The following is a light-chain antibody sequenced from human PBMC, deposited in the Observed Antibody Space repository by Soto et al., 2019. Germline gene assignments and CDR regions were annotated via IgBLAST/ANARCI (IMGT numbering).Light chain of an antibody. Sequence: EIGLTQSPGTLSLSPGERATLSCRASQSVSSSYLAWYQQKPGQAPRLLIYGASSRATGLPDRFSGSGSGPDFTLNVSRLEPEDFAVYYCKQYVSSPYTFGQGTKLEIK. CDR2: GAS. J-gene: IGKJ2*01. CDR1: QSVSSSY. V-gene: IGKV3-20*01. CDR3: KQYVSSPYT.